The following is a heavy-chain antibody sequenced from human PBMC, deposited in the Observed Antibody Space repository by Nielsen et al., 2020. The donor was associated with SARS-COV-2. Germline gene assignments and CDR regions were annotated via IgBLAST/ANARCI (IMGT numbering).Heavy chain of an antibody. D-gene: IGHD4-17*01. CDR1: SGSISNYY. V-gene: IGHV4-59*08. CDR2: IYYSGTT. Sequence: SETLSLTCTVSSGSISNYYWSWIRQPPGKGLGWIGYIYYSGTTNYSPSLKSRVTISADSSKNQLSLKLNSVTAADTAVYFCARGPTVQPFHHWGQGTLVYVSS. CDR3: ARGPTVQPFHH. J-gene: IGHJ1*01.